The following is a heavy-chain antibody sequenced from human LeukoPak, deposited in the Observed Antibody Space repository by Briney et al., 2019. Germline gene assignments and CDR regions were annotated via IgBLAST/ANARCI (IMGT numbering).Heavy chain of an antibody. J-gene: IGHJ4*02. V-gene: IGHV3-21*01. CDR2: ISSSSSYI. D-gene: IGHD2-2*01. Sequence: PGGSLRLSCAASGFTFSSYSMNWVRQAPGKGPEWVSSISSSSSYIYYADSVKGRFTISRDNAKNSLCLQMNSLRAEDTAVYYCAGGVVPAAQPDCWGQGTLVTVSS. CDR3: AGGVVPAAQPDC. CDR1: GFTFSSYS.